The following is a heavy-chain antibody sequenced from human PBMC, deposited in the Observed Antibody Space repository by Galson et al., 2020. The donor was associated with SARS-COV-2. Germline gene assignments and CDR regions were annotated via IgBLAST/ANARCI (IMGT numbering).Heavy chain of an antibody. D-gene: IGHD4-17*01. Sequence: GGSLRLSCAASGFTITTTFMSWVRQTPGMGLEWVSVIYDGGSTYYADSVRGRFTISRDISKNTIYLQMNSLRVEDTAVYYCARDHYNDYDPAFDDGNERALGYWGQGTLVTVSS. J-gene: IGHJ4*02. CDR3: ARDHYNDYDPAFDDGNERALGY. V-gene: IGHV3-66*01. CDR2: IYDGGST. CDR1: GFTITTTF.